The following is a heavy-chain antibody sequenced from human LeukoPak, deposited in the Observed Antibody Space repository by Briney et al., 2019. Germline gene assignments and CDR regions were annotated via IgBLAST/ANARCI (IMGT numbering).Heavy chain of an antibody. D-gene: IGHD1-7*01. Sequence: PSETLSLTCTVSGGSISSSSYYWGWIRQPPGKGLEWIGSIYYSGSTYYNPSLKSRVTISVDTYKNQFSLKLSSVTAADTAVYYCAREWYNWNYSAFDIWGQGTMVTVSS. CDR2: IYYSGST. CDR1: GGSISSSSYY. J-gene: IGHJ3*02. V-gene: IGHV4-39*02. CDR3: AREWYNWNYSAFDI.